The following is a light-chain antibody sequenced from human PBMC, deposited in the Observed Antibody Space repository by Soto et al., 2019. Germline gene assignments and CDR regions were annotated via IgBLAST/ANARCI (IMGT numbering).Light chain of an antibody. V-gene: IGKV3-15*01. CDR2: GAF. CDR3: QQYNDWPLT. Sequence: EIVMTQSPATLSVSPGDRATLSCRASQSVSTNLAWYQQKPGQAPRLLIYGAFTRATGIPARFSGTGSGTEFTLTISSLQSEDLALYYCQQYNDWPLTFGQGTKVDIK. J-gene: IGKJ1*01. CDR1: QSVSTN.